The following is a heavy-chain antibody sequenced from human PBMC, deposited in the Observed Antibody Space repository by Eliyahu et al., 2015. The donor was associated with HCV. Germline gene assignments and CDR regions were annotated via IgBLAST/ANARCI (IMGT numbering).Heavy chain of an antibody. CDR2: INWNGGST. CDR3: ARVRNWGQETDFDY. V-gene: IGHV3-20*04. CDR1: GFXFVDYG. J-gene: IGHJ4*02. D-gene: IGHD7-27*01. Sequence: EVQLVESGGGVVRPGGSLRLSCAASGFXFVDYGMXWVRQAPGKGLVWVSGINWNGGSTGYADSVKGRFTISRDNAKNSLYLQMNSLRAEDTALYYCARVRNWGQETDFDYWGQGTLVTVSS.